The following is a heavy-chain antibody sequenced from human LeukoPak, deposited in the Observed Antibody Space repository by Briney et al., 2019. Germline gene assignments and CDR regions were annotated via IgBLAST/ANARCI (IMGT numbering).Heavy chain of an antibody. CDR2: IQNDGSDK. V-gene: IGHV3-30*02. CDR1: GINFRSSG. CDR3: AREGGRAVPGRFDR. J-gene: IGHJ4*02. D-gene: IGHD6-13*01. Sequence: SGGSLRLSCAASGINFRSSGMHWVRQAPGKGLEWVTFIQNDGSDKYYAASVKGRFTISRDNSKNTVYLHMASLRADDMALYYCAREGGRAVPGRFDRWGQGTLVTVSS.